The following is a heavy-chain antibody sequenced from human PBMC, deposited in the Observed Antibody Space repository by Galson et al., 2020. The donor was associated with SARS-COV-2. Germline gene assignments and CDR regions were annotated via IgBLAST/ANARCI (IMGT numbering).Heavy chain of an antibody. J-gene: IGHJ6*02. Sequence: GESLKISCAASGFIVSSNHMSWVRQAPGKGLEWVSIIFTGGSTYYADSVKGRFTISRDTSKNTLYLQMNSLRVEDTAVYYCVRENTVWGYGMDVWGQGTTVTVSS. D-gene: IGHD4-4*01. CDR1: GFIVSSNH. CDR3: VRENTVWGYGMDV. CDR2: IFTGGST. V-gene: IGHV3-53*01.